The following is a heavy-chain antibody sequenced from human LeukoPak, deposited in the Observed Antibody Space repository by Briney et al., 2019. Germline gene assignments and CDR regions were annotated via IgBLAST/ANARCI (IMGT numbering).Heavy chain of an antibody. V-gene: IGHV1-2*02. CDR1: GYTFTGYY. Sequence: ASVKVSCKASGYTFTGYYMHWVRQAPGQGLEWMGWINPNSGGTNYAQTFQGRVTMTRDTSISTAYLQWSSLKASDTAMYYCARQVLAVAGGDYWGQGTLVTVSS. D-gene: IGHD6-19*01. J-gene: IGHJ4*02. CDR2: INPNSGGT. CDR3: ARQVLAVAGGDY.